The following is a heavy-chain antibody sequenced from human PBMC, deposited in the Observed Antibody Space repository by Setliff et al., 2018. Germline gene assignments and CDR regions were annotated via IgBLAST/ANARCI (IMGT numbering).Heavy chain of an antibody. J-gene: IGHJ4*02. CDR2: ISAYDGNT. Sequence: ASVKVSCKASAYSFTNYGITWVRQAPGQGLEWMGWISAYDGNTRFAQNIQGRVTLTTDTPTSTAYMELRSLRSDDTAVYYCARSPPNRGFGSGWYGDFWAQGTLVTVSS. D-gene: IGHD6-19*01. CDR3: ARSPPNRGFGSGWYGDF. V-gene: IGHV1-18*01. CDR1: AYSFTNYG.